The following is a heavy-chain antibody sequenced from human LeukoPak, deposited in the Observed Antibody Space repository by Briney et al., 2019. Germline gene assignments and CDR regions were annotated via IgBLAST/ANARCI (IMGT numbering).Heavy chain of an antibody. Sequence: PSETLSLTCTVSGYSISSGYYWGWIRQPPGKGLEWIGSIYHSGSTYYNPSLKSRVTISVDTSKNQFSLKLSSVTAADTAVYYCARVSSIAVPYYFDYWGQGTLVTVSS. CDR2: IYHSGST. V-gene: IGHV4-38-2*02. CDR3: ARVSSIAVPYYFDY. J-gene: IGHJ4*02. D-gene: IGHD6-6*01. CDR1: GYSISSGYY.